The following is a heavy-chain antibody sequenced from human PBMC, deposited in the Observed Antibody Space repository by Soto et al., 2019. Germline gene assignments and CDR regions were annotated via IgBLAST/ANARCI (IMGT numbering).Heavy chain of an antibody. CDR2: ISTSSGHI. Sequence: EVHLVESGGGLVKPGGSLRLSCAVSGFTFSSCTMNWVRQAPGKGLEWVSSISTSSGHISYADSVKGRFTISRDNAKNSLFLQINSLRGEDTAVYYCSGCSGGACHKNYGMDVWGQGTTVTVSS. D-gene: IGHD2-15*01. V-gene: IGHV3-21*06. J-gene: IGHJ6*02. CDR3: SGCSGGACHKNYGMDV. CDR1: GFTFSSCT.